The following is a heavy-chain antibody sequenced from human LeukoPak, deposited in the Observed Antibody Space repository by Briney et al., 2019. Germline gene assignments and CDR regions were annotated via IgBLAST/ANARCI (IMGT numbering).Heavy chain of an antibody. CDR3: ARDRAYYYDSSGYYGY. J-gene: IGHJ4*02. Sequence: ASVKVSCKASGYTLTSYGISWVRQAPGQGLEWMGWINPNSGGTNYAQKFQGRVTMTRDTSISTAYMELSRLRSEDTAVYYCARDRAYYYDSSGYYGYWGQGTLVTVSS. CDR2: INPNSGGT. D-gene: IGHD3-22*01. V-gene: IGHV1-2*02. CDR1: GYTLTSYG.